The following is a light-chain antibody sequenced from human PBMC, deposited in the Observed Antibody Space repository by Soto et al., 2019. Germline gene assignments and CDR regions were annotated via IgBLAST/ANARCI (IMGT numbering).Light chain of an antibody. Sequence: EIVLTQSPGTLSLSPGERATLSCRASQSVSSSYLVWYQQKPGQAPRLLIYGASSRATGIPDRFSGSGSGTDFTLTISRLEPEDFAVYYCQQYGSSQTFGQGTNVEIK. CDR3: QQYGSSQT. V-gene: IGKV3-20*01. CDR1: QSVSSSY. J-gene: IGKJ1*01. CDR2: GAS.